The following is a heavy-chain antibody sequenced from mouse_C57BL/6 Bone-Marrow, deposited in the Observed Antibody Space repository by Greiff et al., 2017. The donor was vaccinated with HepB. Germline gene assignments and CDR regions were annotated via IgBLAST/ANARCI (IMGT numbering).Heavy chain of an antibody. CDR2: IHPNSGST. Sequence: QVQLQQPGAELVKPGASVKLSCKASGYTFTSYWMHWVKQSPGQGLEWIGMIHPNSGSTNYNEKFKSKATLTVDKSSSTAYMQLSSLTSEDSAVYYCARSGYYGSSKGYYAMDYWGQGTSVTVSS. CDR3: ARSGYYGSSKGYYAMDY. V-gene: IGHV1-64*01. CDR1: GYTFTSYW. J-gene: IGHJ4*01. D-gene: IGHD1-1*01.